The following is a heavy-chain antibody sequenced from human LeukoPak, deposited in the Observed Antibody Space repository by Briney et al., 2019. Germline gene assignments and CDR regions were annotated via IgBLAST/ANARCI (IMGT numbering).Heavy chain of an antibody. J-gene: IGHJ6*02. CDR2: IKQDGSEK. Sequence: GGSLRLSCAASGFTFSSYWMSWVRQAPGKGLEWVANIKQDGSEKYYVDSVKGRFTISRDNAKNSLYLQMNSLRAEDTAVYYCARDLTVGVPAATTQFHYFGIGVWGQGTTVTVSS. CDR3: ARDLTVGVPAATTQFHYFGIGV. D-gene: IGHD2-2*01. V-gene: IGHV3-7*03. CDR1: GFTFSSYW.